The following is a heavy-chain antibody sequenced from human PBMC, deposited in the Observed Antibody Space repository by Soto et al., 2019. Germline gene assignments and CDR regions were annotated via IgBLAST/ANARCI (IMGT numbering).Heavy chain of an antibody. D-gene: IGHD3-3*01. CDR3: ASTTSGNYDFWSGYYTPSYYYGMDV. Sequence: QVRLVQSGAEVKKPGSSVKVSCKASGGTFSSYAISWVRQAPGQGLEWMGGIIPSFGTANYAQKFQGRVKITADEPTSTDYMELSSLRSYDTAVYYCASTTSGNYDFWSGYYTPSYYYGMDVWGQGTTVTVSS. J-gene: IGHJ6*02. CDR1: GGTFSSYA. CDR2: IIPSFGTA. V-gene: IGHV1-69*01.